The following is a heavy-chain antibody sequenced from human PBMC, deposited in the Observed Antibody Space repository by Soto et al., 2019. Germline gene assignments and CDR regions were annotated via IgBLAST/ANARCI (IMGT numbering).Heavy chain of an antibody. CDR1: GGSISSSSYY. CDR3: AREVNDYVWGSYRNWFDP. D-gene: IGHD3-16*02. J-gene: IGHJ5*02. CDR2: IYYSGST. V-gene: IGHV4-39*07. Sequence: SETLSLTCTVSGGSISSSSYYWGWIRQPPGKGLEWIGSIYYSGSTYYNPSLKSRVTISVDTSKNQFSLKLSSVTAADTAVYYCAREVNDYVWGSYRNWFDPWGQGTLVTVSS.